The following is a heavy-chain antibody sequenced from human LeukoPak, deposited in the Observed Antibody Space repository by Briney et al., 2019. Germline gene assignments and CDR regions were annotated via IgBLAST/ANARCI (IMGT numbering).Heavy chain of an antibody. CDR1: AGSISSYY. CDR2: IHTSGST. D-gene: IGHD1-20*01. Sequence: SETPSLTCTVSAGSISSYYGSWIRQPAGEGLEWIGRIHTSGSTNYNPSLNSRVTMSVDTSKNQYSLKLSSVTAADTAVYYCARLNWKSDYWGQGTLVTVSS. CDR3: ARLNWKSDY. V-gene: IGHV4-4*07. J-gene: IGHJ4*02.